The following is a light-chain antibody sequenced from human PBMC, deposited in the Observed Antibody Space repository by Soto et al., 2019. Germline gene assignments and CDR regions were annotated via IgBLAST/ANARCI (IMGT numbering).Light chain of an antibody. CDR2: GAS. J-gene: IGKJ1*01. Sequence: VLTQSPDTLSLSPWEGATLSCRASQSVSSSYLVWYQQKPGQAPRLLIYGASTRATGIPDRFSGSGSGTDFTLTISRLEPEDFAVYYCQQYGSSGTFGQGTKVDIK. CDR1: QSVSSSY. V-gene: IGKV3-20*01. CDR3: QQYGSSGT.